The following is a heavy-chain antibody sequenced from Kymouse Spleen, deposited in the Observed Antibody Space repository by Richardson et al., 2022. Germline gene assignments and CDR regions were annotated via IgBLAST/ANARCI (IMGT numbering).Heavy chain of an antibody. D-gene: IGHD1-7*01. Sequence: EVQLVESGGGLVQPGGSLRLSCAASGFTFSSYDMHWVRQATGKGLEWVSAIGTAGDTYYPGSVKGRFTISRENAKNSLYLQMNSLRAGDTAVYYCARGRAGTSPYYYYYGMDVWGQGTTVTVSS. CDR2: IGTAGDT. CDR3: ARGRAGTSPYYYYYGMDV. V-gene: IGHV3-13*01. CDR1: GFTFSSYD. J-gene: IGHJ6*02.